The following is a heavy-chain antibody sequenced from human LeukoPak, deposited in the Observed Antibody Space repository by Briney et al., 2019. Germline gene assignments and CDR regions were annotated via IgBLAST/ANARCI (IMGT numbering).Heavy chain of an antibody. CDR3: ARARGDIVVVPAAIWFDP. D-gene: IGHD2-2*01. Sequence: GASVKVSCKASGYTFTGYYMHWVRQAPGQGLEWMGWIEPNNGGTNYAQKFQGRVTMTRDTSISTAYMELSRLRSDDTAVYYCARARGDIVVVPAAIWFDPWGQGTLVTVSP. CDR1: GYTFTGYY. CDR2: IEPNNGGT. J-gene: IGHJ5*02. V-gene: IGHV1-2*02.